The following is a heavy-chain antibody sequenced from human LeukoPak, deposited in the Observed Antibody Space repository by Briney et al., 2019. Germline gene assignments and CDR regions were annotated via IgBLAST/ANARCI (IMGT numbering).Heavy chain of an antibody. V-gene: IGHV1-8*01. D-gene: IGHD6-19*01. Sequence: ASVKVSCKASGYSFTNFDINWVRQATGQGLEWVGWMNPNSGNKGYAQKFQGRVTMTMNTSITTAYMELSSLRSEDTAVYYCARGPQWRGDYYYMDVWGRGTTVTVSS. CDR3: ARGPQWRGDYYYMDV. J-gene: IGHJ6*03. CDR2: MNPNSGNK. CDR1: GYSFTNFD.